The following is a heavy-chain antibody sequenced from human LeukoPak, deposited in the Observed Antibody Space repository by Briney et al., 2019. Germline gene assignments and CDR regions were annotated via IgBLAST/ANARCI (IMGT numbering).Heavy chain of an antibody. Sequence: GRSLRLSCAASGFTFDDYAMHWVRQAPGKGLEWVAVISYDGSNKYYADSVKGRFTISRDNSKNTLYLQMNSLRAEDTAVYYCARTHYYDSRVFDYWGQGTLVTVSS. CDR2: ISYDGSNK. J-gene: IGHJ4*02. D-gene: IGHD3-22*01. CDR3: ARTHYYDSRVFDY. CDR1: GFTFDDYA. V-gene: IGHV3-30-3*01.